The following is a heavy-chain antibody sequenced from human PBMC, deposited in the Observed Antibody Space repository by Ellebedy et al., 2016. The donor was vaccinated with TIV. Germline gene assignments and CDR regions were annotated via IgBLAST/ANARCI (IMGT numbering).Heavy chain of an antibody. CDR1: GFTFSSYG. V-gene: IGHV3-30*03. J-gene: IGHJ6*03. D-gene: IGHD2-2*01. CDR2: ISYDGSNK. CDR3: ARMNYQLRYYYYYYMDV. Sequence: GESLKISXAASGFTFSSYGMHWVRQAPGKGLEWVAVISYDGSNKYYADSVKGRFTISRDNAKNSLYLQMNSLRAEDTAVYYCARMNYQLRYYYYYYMDVWGKGTTVTVSS.